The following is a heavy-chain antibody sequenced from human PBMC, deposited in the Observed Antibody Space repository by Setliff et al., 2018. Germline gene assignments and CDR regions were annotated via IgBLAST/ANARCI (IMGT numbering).Heavy chain of an antibody. Sequence: SETLSLTCTVSGFSISSGYFWGWIRQPPGKGLEWIGEINHSGSTNYNPSLKSRVTISVDTSKNQFSLKLSSVTAADTALYYCTVYNTGSSKDHYRGQGTLVTVSS. CDR3: TVYNTGSSKDHY. CDR2: INHSGST. D-gene: IGHD2-8*02. CDR1: GFSISSGYF. V-gene: IGHV4-38-2*02. J-gene: IGHJ4*02.